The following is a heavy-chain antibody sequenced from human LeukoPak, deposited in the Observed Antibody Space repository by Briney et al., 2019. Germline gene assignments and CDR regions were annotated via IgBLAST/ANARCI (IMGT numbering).Heavy chain of an antibody. J-gene: IGHJ4*02. CDR2: MNPNSSNT. CDR1: GYTFTSYD. V-gene: IGHV1-8*01. D-gene: IGHD3-22*01. Sequence: ASVKVSCKASGYTFTSYDINWVRQATGQGLEWMGWMNPNSSNTGYAQKFQGRVTMTRNTSISTAYMELSSLRSEDTAVYYCARVYAGGYYYDSSGYYNFDYWGQGTLVTVSS. CDR3: ARVYAGGYYYDSSGYYNFDY.